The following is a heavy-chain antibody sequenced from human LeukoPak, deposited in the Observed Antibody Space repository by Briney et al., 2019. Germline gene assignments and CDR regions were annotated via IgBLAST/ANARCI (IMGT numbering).Heavy chain of an antibody. J-gene: IGHJ1*01. CDR2: IYYSGIT. CDR1: IRSISISSYF. D-gene: IGHD3-3*01. V-gene: IGHV4-39*07. Sequence: SETLSLTCTVSIRSISISSYFCGSIRQPPAKGLERIGSIYYSGITYYNRSLKSRVTISVDTSKNPLSLKLSSVTGADTAVYYWAGPPLNYDFWSGYTHAEYFQHWGQGTLVTVSS. CDR3: AGPPLNYDFWSGYTHAEYFQH.